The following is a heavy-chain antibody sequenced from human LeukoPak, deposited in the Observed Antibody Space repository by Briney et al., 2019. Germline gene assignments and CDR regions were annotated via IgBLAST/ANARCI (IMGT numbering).Heavy chain of an antibody. V-gene: IGHV4-28*01. J-gene: IGHJ4*02. CDR2: IYHSGTT. CDR3: ARKENVYYYFDY. D-gene: IGHD3-10*01. CDR1: GYSITSSSW. Sequence: SDTPSLTCAVSGYSITSSSWWGWIRQPPGKGLEWIGYIYHSGTTYYNPSLQSRVTMSVDTSKNQFSLKLSSVTAVDTAVYYCARKENVYYYFDYWGQGTLVTVSS.